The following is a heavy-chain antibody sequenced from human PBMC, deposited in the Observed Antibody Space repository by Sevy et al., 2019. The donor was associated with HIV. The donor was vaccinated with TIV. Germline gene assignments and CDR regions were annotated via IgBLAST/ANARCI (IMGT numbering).Heavy chain of an antibody. J-gene: IGHJ6*02. CDR2: IWHDGSSK. Sequence: GGSLRLSCAASGFTFSNYGMYWVRQAPGKGLEWVAIIWHDGSSKHYADSVKGRFTISRENSKNALYLQMNNLSAEDTAVYYCARDGSVVSPYYCYALDVWGQGTTVTVSS. CDR1: GFTFSNYG. V-gene: IGHV3-33*07. CDR3: ARDGSVVSPYYCYALDV. D-gene: IGHD2-21*01.